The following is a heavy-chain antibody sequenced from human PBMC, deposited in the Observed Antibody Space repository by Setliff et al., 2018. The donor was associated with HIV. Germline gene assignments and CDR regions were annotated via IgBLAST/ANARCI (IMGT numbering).Heavy chain of an antibody. Sequence: SETLSLTCAVYGESLSAYYWTWIRQPPGKGLEWIGEISHGGSANYNPALKSRVTISEDTSKNQFSLKLKFATAADTAVYYCARGRGPVGGDAIDSWGPGTMVTVSS. CDR1: GESLSAYY. D-gene: IGHD3-16*01. J-gene: IGHJ3*02. CDR3: ARGRGPVGGDAIDS. V-gene: IGHV4-34*01. CDR2: ISHGGSA.